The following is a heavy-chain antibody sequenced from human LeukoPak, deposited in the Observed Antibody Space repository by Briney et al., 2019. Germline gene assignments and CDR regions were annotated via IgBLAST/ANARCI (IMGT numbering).Heavy chain of an antibody. Sequence: GGSLRLSCAASGFTFTTYWMSWVRQAPGKGLEWVANIKQDGTEKYYVDSVKGRFTISRDNAKNSLYLQMNSLRAEDTAVYYCARDLYRDCSGGSCYGNWFDPWGQGTLVTVSS. CDR3: ARDLYRDCSGGSCYGNWFDP. CDR2: IKQDGTEK. J-gene: IGHJ5*02. V-gene: IGHV3-7*01. D-gene: IGHD2-15*01. CDR1: GFTFTTYW.